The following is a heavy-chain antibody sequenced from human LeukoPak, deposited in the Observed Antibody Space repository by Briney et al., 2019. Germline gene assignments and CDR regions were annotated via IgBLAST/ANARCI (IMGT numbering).Heavy chain of an antibody. J-gene: IGHJ5*02. CDR1: GGSLSSGDYY. CDR2: IYYSGST. Sequence: PSETLSLTCTVSGGSLSSGDYYWSWLRQPPGKGLEWIGYIYYSGSTYYNPSLTSRVTISVDTSKNQSSLKLSSVTAADTAVYYCAREYPRANWFDPWGQGTLVTVSS. CDR3: AREYPRANWFDP. V-gene: IGHV4-30-4*01. D-gene: IGHD2-2*01.